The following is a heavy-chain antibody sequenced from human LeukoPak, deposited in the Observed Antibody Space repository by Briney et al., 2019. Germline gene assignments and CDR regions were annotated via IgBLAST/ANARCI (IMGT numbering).Heavy chain of an antibody. Sequence: SETLSLTCTVSGGSISSYYWSWIRQPPGKGLEWIGYIYYSGSTNYNPSLKSRVTISVETSKNEFSLKLSSVTAADTAVYYCARVNYYDSSGYYYAFDIWGQGTMVTVSS. CDR3: ARVNYYDSSGYYYAFDI. CDR2: IYYSGST. J-gene: IGHJ3*02. D-gene: IGHD3-22*01. CDR1: GGSISSYY. V-gene: IGHV4-59*01.